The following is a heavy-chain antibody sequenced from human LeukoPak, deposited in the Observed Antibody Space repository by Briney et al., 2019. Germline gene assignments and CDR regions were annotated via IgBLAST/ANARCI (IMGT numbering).Heavy chain of an antibody. D-gene: IGHD3-3*01. CDR2: MNTNSGNT. J-gene: IGHJ5*02. CDR3: AIVRGVTIFGVEKDIWFDP. CDR1: GYTFTADD. V-gene: IGHV1-8*01. Sequence: ASLNLSCAVSGYTFTADDINWVPEATGQGVGWRGWMNTNSGNTGYAQKFQGRVTMTRDTSRSTAYMELSSLTSEDTAVYYCAIVRGVTIFGVEKDIWFDPWGQGTLGSVSS.